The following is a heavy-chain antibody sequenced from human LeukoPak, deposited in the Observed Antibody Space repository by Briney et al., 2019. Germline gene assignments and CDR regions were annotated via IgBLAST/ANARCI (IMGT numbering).Heavy chain of an antibody. Sequence: ASVKVSCKASGGTFSSYAISWVRQAPGQGLEWMGGIIPIFGTANYAQKFQGRVTITTDESTSTAYMELSSLRSEDTAVYYRAGSVRYFDRFLNPPFDYWGQGTLVTVSS. CDR3: AGSVRYFDRFLNPPFDY. CDR1: GGTFSSYA. CDR2: IIPIFGTA. D-gene: IGHD3-9*01. J-gene: IGHJ4*02. V-gene: IGHV1-69*05.